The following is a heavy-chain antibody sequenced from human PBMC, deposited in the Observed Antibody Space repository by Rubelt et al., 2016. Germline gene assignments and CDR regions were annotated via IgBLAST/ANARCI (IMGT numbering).Heavy chain of an antibody. V-gene: IGHV4-38-2*02. CDR2: IYHSGSS. J-gene: IGHJ4*02. CDR3: ASVGSYSSFYY. CDR1: GYSISSGYY. Sequence: QVRLQESGPGLVKPSETLSLTCTVSGYSISSGYYWGWIRQPPGKGLEWIGSIYHSGSSYYNPSLRSRVTISVDTSKNQFSLKLSSVTAADTAVYYCASVGSYSSFYYWGQGTLVTVSS. D-gene: IGHD6-6*01.